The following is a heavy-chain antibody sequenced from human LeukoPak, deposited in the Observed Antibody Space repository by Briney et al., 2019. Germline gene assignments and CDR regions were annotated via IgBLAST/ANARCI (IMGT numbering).Heavy chain of an antibody. V-gene: IGHV4-59*01. Sequence: SETLSLTCTVSGDSIRSYYWGWIRQPPGKGLEWIGYIYYSGGTNYNPSLKSRVTISVDTSKNQFSLKLNSVTAADTAVYYCAKGFKSSGWFGGPTYDYWGQGTLVTVSS. CDR2: IYYSGGT. J-gene: IGHJ4*02. CDR1: GDSIRSYY. CDR3: AKGFKSSGWFGGPTYDY. D-gene: IGHD6-19*01.